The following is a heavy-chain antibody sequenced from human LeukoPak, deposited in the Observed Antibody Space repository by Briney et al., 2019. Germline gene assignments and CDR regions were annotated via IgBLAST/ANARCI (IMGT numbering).Heavy chain of an antibody. CDR1: GFTVSSLA. CDR2: SGTRSGTK. J-gene: IGHJ4*02. Sequence: GGSLRLSCAASGFTVSSLAMHWVRQAPGKGLEWVSSSGTRSGTKYYADSVKGRFTISRDNAKNSLYLQMNSLRAEDTAVYYCARVRISSGPGGYYFDYWGQGTLVTVSS. V-gene: IGHV3-21*01. CDR3: ARVRISSGPGGYYFDY. D-gene: IGHD6-19*01.